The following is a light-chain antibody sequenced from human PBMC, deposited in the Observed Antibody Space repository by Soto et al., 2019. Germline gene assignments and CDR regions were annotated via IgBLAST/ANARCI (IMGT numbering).Light chain of an antibody. CDR2: DAS. J-gene: IGKJ4*01. CDR1: HNIDRW. CDR3: QQRSNWRVT. Sequence: DIQMTQSPSTLAASVGDRVTITCRCSHNIDRWLAWYQQKRGNAPKRLIYDASTLETGVPSRFSGSGSGREFTLTISSLQPGDFATYYCQQRSNWRVTFGGGTKVDI. V-gene: IGKV1-5*01.